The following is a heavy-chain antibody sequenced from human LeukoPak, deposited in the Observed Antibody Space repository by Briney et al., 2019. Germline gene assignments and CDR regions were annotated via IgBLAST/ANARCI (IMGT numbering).Heavy chain of an antibody. V-gene: IGHV4-39*01. Sequence: PSETLSLTCTVSGDSISSNSYYWGWIRQPPGKGLEWIGSIYYSGSTYCNPSLKSRVTVSVDTAKSQFSLKVSSVTAADTAVYYCARHYYDRSGYYSTPHYFDYWGQGTLVTVSS. D-gene: IGHD3-22*01. J-gene: IGHJ4*02. CDR1: GDSISSNSYY. CDR3: ARHYYDRSGYYSTPHYFDY. CDR2: IYYSGST.